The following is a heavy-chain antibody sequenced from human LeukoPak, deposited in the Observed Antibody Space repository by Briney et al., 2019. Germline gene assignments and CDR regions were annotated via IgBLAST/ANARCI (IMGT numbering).Heavy chain of an antibody. V-gene: IGHV1-18*01. Sequence: GASVKVSFKASGYSFNTYGISWVRQAPGQGLEWMGWVSADNGETNYAQKFQGRVTMTTDTSTSTAYMELRSLRADDTAVYYCARDYQLLLLWDCFDPCGQGTLVSVSS. J-gene: IGHJ5*02. CDR2: VSADNGET. CDR1: GYSFNTYG. CDR3: ARDYQLLLLWDCFDP. D-gene: IGHD2-2*01.